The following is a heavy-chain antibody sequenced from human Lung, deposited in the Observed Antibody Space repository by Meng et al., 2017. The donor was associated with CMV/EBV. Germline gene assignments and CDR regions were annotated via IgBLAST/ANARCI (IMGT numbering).Heavy chain of an antibody. J-gene: IGHJ4*02. V-gene: IGHV1-3*01. Sequence: QVQLVQSGAGVKKPGASVKVSCKASGYTLTSYAMHWVRQAPGQRLEWMGWINAGNGNTKYSQRFQGRVTITRDTSASTAYMELSSLRSEDTTVYYCARAGYDSSGYYPQPFDYWGQGTLVTVSS. CDR1: GYTLTSYA. CDR3: ARAGYDSSGYYPQPFDY. CDR2: INAGNGNT. D-gene: IGHD3-22*01.